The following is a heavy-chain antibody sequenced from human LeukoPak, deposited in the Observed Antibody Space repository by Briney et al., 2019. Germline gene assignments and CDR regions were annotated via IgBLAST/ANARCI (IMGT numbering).Heavy chain of an antibody. CDR2: ISAYNGNT. CDR1: GYTFTSYG. V-gene: IGHV1-18*01. CDR3: ARDRYYYDSSGYFGLDF. D-gene: IGHD3-22*01. J-gene: IGHJ4*02. Sequence: ASVKVSCKASGYTFTSYGISWVRQAPGQGLEWTGWISAYNGNTNYAQKLQGRVAMTTDTSTGTAYMELRSLRSDDTAVYYCARDRYYYDSSGYFGLDFWGQGTLVTVSS.